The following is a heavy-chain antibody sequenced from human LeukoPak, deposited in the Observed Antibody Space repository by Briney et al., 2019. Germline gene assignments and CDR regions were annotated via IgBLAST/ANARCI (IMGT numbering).Heavy chain of an antibody. CDR2: IYYTGST. V-gene: IGHV4-59*01. CDR3: ARRVVVVTANDKSDAFDM. CDR1: GGSISTYY. D-gene: IGHD2-15*01. J-gene: IGHJ3*02. Sequence: SETLSLTCTVSGGSISTYYWNWIRQPPGEGLEWIGYIYYTGSTKSNPSLKSRVTISLDTSKNQFSLNLSSVTAADTPVYYCARRVVVVTANDKSDAFDMWGQGTVVTVSS.